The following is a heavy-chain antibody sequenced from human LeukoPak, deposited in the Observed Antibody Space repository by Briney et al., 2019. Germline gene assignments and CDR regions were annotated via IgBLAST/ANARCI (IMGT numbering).Heavy chain of an antibody. CDR2: IYPGDSDT. D-gene: IGHD3-22*01. CDR3: ARTGYYYDSSGYYYGY. Sequence: GESLKISCQGSGYSFTSYWIGWVRQMPGKGLEWMGIIYPGDSDTRYSPSFQGQVTISADKSISTAYLQWSSLKASDTAMYYCARTGYYYDSSGYYYGYWGQGTLVTVSS. J-gene: IGHJ4*02. V-gene: IGHV5-51*01. CDR1: GYSFTSYW.